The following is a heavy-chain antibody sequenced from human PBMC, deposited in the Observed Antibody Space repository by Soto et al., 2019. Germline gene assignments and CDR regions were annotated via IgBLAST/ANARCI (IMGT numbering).Heavy chain of an antibody. Sequence: QVQLQESGPGLVKPSETLSLTCTVSGGSISNYYWSWIRQPPGKGLVRFGYVSDMGVTNYNPSLKSRVTISVAMSRNQISLKMTSVSAADTAVYYCTRDTYYQSSGYFEDWFDPWGQGTLVTVSS. D-gene: IGHD3-9*01. V-gene: IGHV4-59*01. CDR1: GGSISNYY. CDR2: VSDMGVT. J-gene: IGHJ5*02. CDR3: TRDTYYQSSGYFEDWFDP.